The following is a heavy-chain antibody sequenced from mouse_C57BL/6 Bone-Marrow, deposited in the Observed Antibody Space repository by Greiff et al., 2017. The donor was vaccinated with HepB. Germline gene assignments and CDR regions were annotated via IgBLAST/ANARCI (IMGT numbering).Heavy chain of an antibody. J-gene: IGHJ2*01. CDR3: ARRGDYYGNPYYFDY. Sequence: QVQLQQSGAELVRPGTSVKVSCKASGYAFTNYLIEWVKQRPGQGLEWIGVINPRSGGTNYNEKFKGKATLTADKSSSTAYMQLSSLTSEDSAVYFCARRGDYYGNPYYFDYWGQGTTLTVSS. V-gene: IGHV1-54*01. D-gene: IGHD1-1*01. CDR2: INPRSGGT. CDR1: GYAFTNYL.